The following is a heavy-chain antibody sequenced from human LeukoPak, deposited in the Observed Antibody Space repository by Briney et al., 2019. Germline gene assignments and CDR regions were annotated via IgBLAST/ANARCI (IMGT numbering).Heavy chain of an antibody. D-gene: IGHD1-1*01. CDR1: GYTFTGYY. CDR3: ARRRYAGNWFDP. CDR2: INPNSGGT. V-gene: IGHV1-2*02. Sequence: ASVKVSCKASGYTFTGYYMHWARQAPGQGLEWMGWINPNSGGTNYAQKFQGRVTMTRDTSISTAYMELSRLRSDDTAVYYCARRRYAGNWFDPWGQGTLVTVSS. J-gene: IGHJ5*02.